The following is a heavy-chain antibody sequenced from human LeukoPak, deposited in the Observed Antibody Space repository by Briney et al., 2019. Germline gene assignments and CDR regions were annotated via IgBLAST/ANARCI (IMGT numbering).Heavy chain of an antibody. J-gene: IGHJ4*02. CDR3: ARVSEMATISRDKIIDY. D-gene: IGHD5-24*01. V-gene: IGHV4-59*12. CDR2: IYYRGST. Sequence: PSETLSLTCTVSGGSISSDYWSWIRQPPGKGLEWIGYIYYRGSTNYNPSLKRRVTISVDTSKNQFSLKLSSVTAADTAVYYCARVSEMATISRDKIIDYWGQGTLVTVSS. CDR1: GGSISSDY.